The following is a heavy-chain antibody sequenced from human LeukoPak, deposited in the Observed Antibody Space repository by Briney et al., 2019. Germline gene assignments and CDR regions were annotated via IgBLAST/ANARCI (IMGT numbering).Heavy chain of an antibody. CDR2: ISYDGSNK. CDR1: GFTFSNYG. Sequence: PGRSLRLSCAASGFTFSNYGIHWVRQAPGKGLEWVAGISYDGSNKYYAESVKSRFTISRDNSKNTLYLQMNSLRAEDTALYYCAKGYGFDSSGSEHYFENWGQGILVTVSS. CDR3: AKGYGFDSSGSEHYFEN. D-gene: IGHD3-22*01. J-gene: IGHJ4*02. V-gene: IGHV3-30*18.